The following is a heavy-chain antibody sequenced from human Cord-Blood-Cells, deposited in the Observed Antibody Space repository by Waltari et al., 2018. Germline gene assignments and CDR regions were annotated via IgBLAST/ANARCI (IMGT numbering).Heavy chain of an antibody. CDR1: GYTFTGYY. D-gene: IGHD1-26*01. CDR2: SNPKSGGT. CDR3: ARGGPRGSYRDAVDI. J-gene: IGHJ3*02. Sequence: QVQLVQSGAEVKKPGASVKVSCMASGYTFTGYYMHWVRQAPGQGLEWMGWSNPKSGGTNYAQKFQGWVTMTRDTAISTAYMELSRLRSDDTAVYYCARGGPRGSYRDAVDIWGQGTMVTVSS. V-gene: IGHV1-2*04.